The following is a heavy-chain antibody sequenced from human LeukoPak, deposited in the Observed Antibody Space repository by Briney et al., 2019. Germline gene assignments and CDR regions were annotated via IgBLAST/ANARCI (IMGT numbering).Heavy chain of an antibody. D-gene: IGHD3-22*01. CDR3: ASRNTYYYDSSGYDAFDT. J-gene: IGHJ3*02. CDR2: IYPGDSDT. CDR1: GYSFTSYW. Sequence: GESLKISCKGSGYSFTSYWIGWVRQMPGKGLEWMGIIYPGDSDTRYSPSFQGQVTISADKSISTAYLQWSSLKASDTAMYYCASRNTYYYDSSGYDAFDTWGQGTMVTVSS. V-gene: IGHV5-51*01.